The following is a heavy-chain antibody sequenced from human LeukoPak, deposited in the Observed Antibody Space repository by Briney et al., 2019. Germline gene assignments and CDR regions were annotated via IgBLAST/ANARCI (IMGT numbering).Heavy chain of an antibody. J-gene: IGHJ6*02. V-gene: IGHV4-39*01. CDR2: IYYSGST. D-gene: IGHD3-10*01. CDR1: GGSISSSSYY. Sequence: PSETLSLTCTVSGGSISSSSYYWGWIRQPPGKGLEWIGSIYYSGSTYYNPSLKSRVTISVDTSKNQFSLKLSSVTAADTAVYYCARHLNPWRRLLWFGDYYYYYGMDVWGQGTTVTVSS. CDR3: ARHLNPWRRLLWFGDYYYYYGMDV.